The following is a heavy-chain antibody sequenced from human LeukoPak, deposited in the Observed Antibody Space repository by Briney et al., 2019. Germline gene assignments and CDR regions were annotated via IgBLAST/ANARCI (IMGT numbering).Heavy chain of an antibody. CDR1: GDSLSSGGYS. CDR2: IRYSGST. Sequence: SETLSLTCEVSGDSLSSGGYSWSWIRQPPGKGLEWIGYIRYSGSTYYNPSLKSRLTMSVEASKTQFSLRLSSVTAADTAVYYCARVHYYDNSGYWFFDYWGQGTLVTVSS. CDR3: ARVHYYDNSGYWFFDY. D-gene: IGHD3-22*01. V-gene: IGHV4-30-4*07. J-gene: IGHJ4*02.